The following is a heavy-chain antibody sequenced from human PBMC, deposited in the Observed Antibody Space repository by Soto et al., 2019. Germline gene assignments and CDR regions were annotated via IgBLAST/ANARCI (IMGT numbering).Heavy chain of an antibody. CDR2: IWYDGSNK. D-gene: IGHD3-16*02. J-gene: IGHJ4*02. Sequence: GGSLRLSCAASGFTFSSYGMHWVRQAPGKGLEWVAVIWYDGSNKYYADSVKGRFTISRDNSKNTLYLQMSSLRAEDTAVYYCARRVIMITFGGVIAADYFDYWGQGTLVTVSS. V-gene: IGHV3-33*01. CDR1: GFTFSSYG. CDR3: ARRVIMITFGGVIAADYFDY.